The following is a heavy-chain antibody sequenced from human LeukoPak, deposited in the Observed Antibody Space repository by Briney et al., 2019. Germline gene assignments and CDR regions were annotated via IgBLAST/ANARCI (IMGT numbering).Heavy chain of an antibody. CDR2: INHSGST. J-gene: IGHJ5*02. D-gene: IGHD3-3*01. CDR1: GGSFSGYY. Sequence: SETLSLTCAVYGGSFSGYYWSWIRQPPGKGLEWIGEINHSGSTNYNPSLKSRVTISVDTSKNQFSLKLSSVTAADTAVYYCARHVVAIFGVVKSMSWFDPCGQGTLVTVSS. V-gene: IGHV4-34*01. CDR3: ARHVVAIFGVVKSMSWFDP.